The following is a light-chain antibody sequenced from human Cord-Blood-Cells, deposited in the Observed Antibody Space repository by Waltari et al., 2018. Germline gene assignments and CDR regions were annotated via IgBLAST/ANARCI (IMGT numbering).Light chain of an antibody. CDR3: QQYNNWPYT. V-gene: IGKV3-15*01. CDR2: GAS. J-gene: IGKJ2*01. Sequence: EIVMTQSXXTLSXSPGERATLPCRASQSVSSTLAXYQQKPGQAPRLLIYGASTRATGIPARFSGSGSGTEFTLTISSLXSXDFAVYYCQQYNNWPYTFGQGTKLEIK. CDR1: QSVSST.